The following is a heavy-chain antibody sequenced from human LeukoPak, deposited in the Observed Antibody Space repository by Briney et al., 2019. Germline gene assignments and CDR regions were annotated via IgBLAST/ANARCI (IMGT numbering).Heavy chain of an antibody. CDR3: ARGGDRAARPYYYYMDV. CDR2: IYYSGST. Sequence: PSETLSLTCTVSGGSISSYYWSWIRQPPGKGLEWIGYIYYSGSTNYNPSLKSRVTISVDTSKNQFSLKLSSVTAADTAVYYCARGGDRAARPYYYYMDVWGKGTTVTVSS. CDR1: GGSISSYY. D-gene: IGHD6-6*01. J-gene: IGHJ6*03. V-gene: IGHV4-59*01.